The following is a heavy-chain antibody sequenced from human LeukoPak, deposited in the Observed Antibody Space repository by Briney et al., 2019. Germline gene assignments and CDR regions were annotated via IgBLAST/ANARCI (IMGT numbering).Heavy chain of an antibody. CDR2: IKGDGSDK. CDR3: ARDPETKRGRDGLDY. Sequence: PGGSLRLSCAASGVTSSNDWMSCGRQAPGEGLEWRASIKGDGSDKYYVDSVKGRFTISRDNAKNSMYLQMNGVRAEDTAVYYCARDPETKRGRDGLDYWGPGTLVIVSS. CDR1: GVTSSNDW. V-gene: IGHV3-7*01. J-gene: IGHJ4*02. D-gene: IGHD1-14*01.